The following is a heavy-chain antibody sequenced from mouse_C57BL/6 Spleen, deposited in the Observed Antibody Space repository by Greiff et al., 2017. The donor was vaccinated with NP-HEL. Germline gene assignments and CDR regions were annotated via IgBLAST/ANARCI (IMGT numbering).Heavy chain of an antibody. J-gene: IGHJ4*01. CDR1: GYTFTSYW. Sequence: QVQLQQPGAELVRPGSSVKLSCKASGYTFTSYWMHWVKQRPIQGLEWIGNIDPSDSETHYNQKFKDKATLTVDKSSSTAYMQLSSLTSEDSAVYYCARGAIPYYAMDYWGQGTSVTVSS. CDR3: ARGAIPYYAMDY. CDR2: IDPSDSET. V-gene: IGHV1-52*01.